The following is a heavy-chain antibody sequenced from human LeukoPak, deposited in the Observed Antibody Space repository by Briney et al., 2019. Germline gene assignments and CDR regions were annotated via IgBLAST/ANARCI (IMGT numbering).Heavy chain of an antibody. CDR2: IYYTGTT. J-gene: IGHJ6*02. CDR1: GGSISGYY. CDR3: ASILDGMDV. Sequence: SETLSLTCTVSGGSISGYYGSWIRQPPGKGLEWIGYIYYTGTTNYNPSLKNRVTISADTSKNQFSLKLNSVTAADTAVYYCASILDGMDVWGQGTTVSVSS. V-gene: IGHV4-59*08.